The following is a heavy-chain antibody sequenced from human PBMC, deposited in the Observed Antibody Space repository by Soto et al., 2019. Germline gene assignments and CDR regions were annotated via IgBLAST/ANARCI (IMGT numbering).Heavy chain of an antibody. CDR3: AKDYEGAYYYYGMDV. CDR1: GFTFSSYG. Sequence: GGSLRLSCAASGFTFSSYGMHWVRQAPGKGLEWVAVISYDGSNKYYADSVKGRFTISRDNSKNTLYLQMNSLRAEDTAVYYCAKDYEGAYYYYGMDVWGQGTTVTVSS. D-gene: IGHD3-3*01. CDR2: ISYDGSNK. J-gene: IGHJ6*02. V-gene: IGHV3-30*18.